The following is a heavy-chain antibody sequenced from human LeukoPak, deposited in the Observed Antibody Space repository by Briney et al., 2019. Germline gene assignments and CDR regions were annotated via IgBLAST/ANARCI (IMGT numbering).Heavy chain of an antibody. CDR3: ARLKCISTTCPSRYVMDV. Sequence: SETLSLTCSVSGGSTSSYYWSWIRQPPGKGLEYIGYIFYNGSTNYNPSLKSRVTISVDTSKDQFSLNLTSVTAADTAVYYCARLKCISTTCPSRYVMDVWGQGTTVTVSS. CDR1: GGSTSSYY. CDR2: IFYNGST. J-gene: IGHJ6*02. V-gene: IGHV4-59*01. D-gene: IGHD2-2*01.